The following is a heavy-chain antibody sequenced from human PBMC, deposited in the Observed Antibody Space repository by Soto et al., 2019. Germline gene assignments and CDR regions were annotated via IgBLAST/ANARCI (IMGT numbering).Heavy chain of an antibody. V-gene: IGHV4-39*01. Sequence: SETLSLTCTVSGGPISSSSYYWGWIRQPPGKGLEWIGSIYYSGSTYYNPSLKSRVTISVDTSKNQFSLKLSSVTAADTAVYYCARPYTVTGARYYYYYYMDVWGKGTAVTVSS. D-gene: IGHD4-17*01. CDR1: GGPISSSSYY. CDR3: ARPYTVTGARYYYYYYMDV. CDR2: IYYSGST. J-gene: IGHJ6*03.